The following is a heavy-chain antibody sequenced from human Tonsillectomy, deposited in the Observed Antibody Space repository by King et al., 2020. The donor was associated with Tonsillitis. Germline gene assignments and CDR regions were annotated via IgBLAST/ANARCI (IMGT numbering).Heavy chain of an antibody. V-gene: IGHV3-30*18. CDR3: AKGTLRVPHSWFDP. D-gene: IGHD4/OR15-4a*01. Sequence: VQLVESGGGVVKPGRSLRLSCAASGFTFSSYGMHWVRQAPGKGLEWVAVISYDGSNKYYADSVKGRFTISRDNSKNTLYLQMNSLRAEDTAVYYCAKGTLRVPHSWFDPWGQGTLVTVSS. CDR2: ISYDGSNK. CDR1: GFTFSSYG. J-gene: IGHJ5*02.